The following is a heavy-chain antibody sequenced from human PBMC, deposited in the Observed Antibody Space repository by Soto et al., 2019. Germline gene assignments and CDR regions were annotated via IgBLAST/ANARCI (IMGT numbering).Heavy chain of an antibody. J-gene: IGHJ4*02. CDR2: ILYSGTT. D-gene: IGHD2-21*01. V-gene: IGHV4-39*01. CDR1: CGSISKSNYF. Sequence: PSETLSLTCTVSCGSISKSNYFWGWIRQAPGKGLEWIASILYSGTTSYNSSLKSRVAISVDTSKNQFSLKLNSVTAADTAVYYCARLGWGNGDSDYWGQGTRVTVSS. CDR3: ARLGWGNGDSDY.